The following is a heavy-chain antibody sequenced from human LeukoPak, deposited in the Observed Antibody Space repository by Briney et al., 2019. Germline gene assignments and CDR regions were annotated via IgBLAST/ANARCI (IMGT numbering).Heavy chain of an antibody. D-gene: IGHD3-10*01. Sequence: SETLSLTCTVSGYSISSGYYWGWIRQPPGKGLEGSGSIYHSGSTYYNPYLKSRVTISVDTSKNQFSLKLSSVTAADTAVYYCARDELLWFGEFRYNWFDPWGQGTLVTVSS. CDR3: ARDELLWFGEFRYNWFDP. V-gene: IGHV4-38-2*02. J-gene: IGHJ5*02. CDR2: IYHSGST. CDR1: GYSISSGYY.